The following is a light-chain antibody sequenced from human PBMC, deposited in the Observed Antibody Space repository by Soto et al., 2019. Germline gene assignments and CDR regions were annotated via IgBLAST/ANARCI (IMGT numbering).Light chain of an antibody. CDR2: DVT. V-gene: IGLV2-14*01. J-gene: IGLJ2*01. CDR1: SSDVGGYNY. CDR3: SSYTSSSTLVV. Sequence: QSALTQPASVSGSPGKSITISCTGTSSDVGGYNYVSWYQQHPGKAPKLMIYDVTNRPLGVSNRFAGAKSGNTASLTISGLQAEDEADYYCSSYTSSSTLVVFGGGTKLTVL.